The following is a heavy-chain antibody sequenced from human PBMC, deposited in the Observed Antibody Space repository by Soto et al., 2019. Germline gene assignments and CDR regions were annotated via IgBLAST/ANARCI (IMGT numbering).Heavy chain of an antibody. Sequence: PGGSLRLSCAASGFTFSSYPMHWVRQAPGKGLEWVAIISYDGSNKYYADSVKGRFTISRDNSKNTLYLQMNSLRAEDTAVYYCARAPSWTAGPFDYWGQGTLVTVSS. CDR2: ISYDGSNK. D-gene: IGHD6-25*01. J-gene: IGHJ4*02. V-gene: IGHV3-30*14. CDR3: ARAPSWTAGPFDY. CDR1: GFTFSSYP.